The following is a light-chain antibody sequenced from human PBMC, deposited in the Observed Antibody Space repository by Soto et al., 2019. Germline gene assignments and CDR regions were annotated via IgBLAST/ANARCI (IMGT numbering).Light chain of an antibody. CDR2: STN. CDR3: VLYMGSGIWV. J-gene: IGLJ3*02. V-gene: IGLV8-61*01. CDR1: SGSVSTSYY. Sequence: QTVVTQEPSFSVSPGGTVTLTCGSSSGSVSTSYYPSWYQQTPGQAPRTLIYSTNTRSSGVPDRFSGSILGNKAALTITGAQADDESDYYCVLYMGSGIWVFGGGTKVTVL.